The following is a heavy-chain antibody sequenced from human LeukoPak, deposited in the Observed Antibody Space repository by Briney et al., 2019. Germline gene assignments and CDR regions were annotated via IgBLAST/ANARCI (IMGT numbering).Heavy chain of an antibody. CDR1: GGSISSDY. D-gene: IGHD3-10*01. CDR3: ARAYYYGSGSYGFDY. J-gene: IGHJ4*02. V-gene: IGHV4-59*01. Sequence: SQTLSLTCSVSGGSISSDYWSWIRQHPGNGLEWIGYIYYSGSTNYNPSLKSRVTISVDTSKNQFSLKLSSVTAADTAVYYCARAYYYGSGSYGFDYWGQGTLVTVSS. CDR2: IYYSGST.